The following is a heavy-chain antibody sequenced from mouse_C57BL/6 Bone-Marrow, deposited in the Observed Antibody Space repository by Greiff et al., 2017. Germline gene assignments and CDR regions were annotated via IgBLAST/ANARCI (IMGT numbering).Heavy chain of an antibody. CDR2: IDPSDSYT. D-gene: IGHD2-4*01. Sequence: QVQLQQPGAELVKPGASVKLSCKASGYTFTSYWMQWVKQRPGQGLEWIGEIDPSDSYTNYNQKFKGKATLTVDTSSSTAYMQLSSLTSEDSAVYYCARPHIYYDYSWVAYWGQGTLVTVYA. CDR1: GYTFTSYW. CDR3: ARPHIYYDYSWVAY. V-gene: IGHV1-50*01. J-gene: IGHJ3*01.